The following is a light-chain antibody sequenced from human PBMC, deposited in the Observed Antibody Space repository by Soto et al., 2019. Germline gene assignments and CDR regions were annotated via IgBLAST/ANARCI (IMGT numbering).Light chain of an antibody. CDR3: QHYNSLPIT. Sequence: DSQMNQSTSSLSASLGYRVTITCQASHDIMFYLNWYQHKTGQAPKLLIYDASQLETGVPSKFSGSGSGTDFTFTINNVQAEDIGTYYCQHYNSLPITFRQGTRL. J-gene: IGKJ5*01. CDR2: DAS. V-gene: IGKV1-33*01. CDR1: HDIMFY.